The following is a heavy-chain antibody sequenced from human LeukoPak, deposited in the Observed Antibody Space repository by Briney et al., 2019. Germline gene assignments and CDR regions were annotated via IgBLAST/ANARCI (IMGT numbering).Heavy chain of an antibody. V-gene: IGHV5-51*01. CDR1: GYTFSSYW. Sequence: GESLKISCKGSGYTFSSYWIGWVRQMPGKGLEWMGIIYPGDSDTRYSPTLQGQVTISVDTSIGTAYLQWSSLKASDTAIYYCARQNDFRLDYWGQGTLVTVSS. D-gene: IGHD3-3*01. CDR2: IYPGDSDT. J-gene: IGHJ4*02. CDR3: ARQNDFRLDY.